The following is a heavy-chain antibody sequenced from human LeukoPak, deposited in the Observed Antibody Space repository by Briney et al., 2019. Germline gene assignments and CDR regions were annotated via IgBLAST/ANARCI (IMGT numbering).Heavy chain of an antibody. CDR3: ARSLYYDFWSGYYGMDV. D-gene: IGHD3-3*01. CDR2: ISAYNGNA. J-gene: IGHJ6*02. Sequence: ASVKVSCKASGYTFTSYGISWVRQAPGQGLEWMGWISAYNGNANYAQKLQGRVTMTTDTSTSTAYMELRSLRSDDTAVYYCARSLYYDFWSGYYGMDVWGQGTTVTVS. CDR1: GYTFTSYG. V-gene: IGHV1-18*01.